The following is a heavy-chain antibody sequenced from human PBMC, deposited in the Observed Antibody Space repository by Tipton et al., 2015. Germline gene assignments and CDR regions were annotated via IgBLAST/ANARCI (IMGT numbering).Heavy chain of an antibody. CDR2: IWYDGSNK. CDR3: ARDLYSYGWDY. J-gene: IGHJ4*02. D-gene: IGHD3-10*01. Sequence: SLRLSCAASGFTFSSYGMHWVRQAPGKGLEWVAVIWYDGSNKYYVDSVKGRFIISRDKSKNTLYLQMNSLRAEDTAVYYCARDLYSYGWDYWGQGTLVTVSS. V-gene: IGHV3-33*01. CDR1: GFTFSSYG.